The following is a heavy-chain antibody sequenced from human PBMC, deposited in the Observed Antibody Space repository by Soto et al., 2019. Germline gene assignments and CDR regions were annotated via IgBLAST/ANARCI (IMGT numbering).Heavy chain of an antibody. CDR1: GFTFSSYA. Sequence: GGSLRLSCAASGFTFSSYAMSWVRQAPGKGLEWVSAISGSGGSTYYADSVKGRFTISRDNSKNTLYLQMNSLRAEDTAVYYCAKGFWPTKKQPAGYSYGYRLMDVWGQGTTVTVSS. CDR3: AKGFWPTKKQPAGYSYGYRLMDV. D-gene: IGHD5-18*01. CDR2: ISGSGGST. V-gene: IGHV3-23*01. J-gene: IGHJ6*02.